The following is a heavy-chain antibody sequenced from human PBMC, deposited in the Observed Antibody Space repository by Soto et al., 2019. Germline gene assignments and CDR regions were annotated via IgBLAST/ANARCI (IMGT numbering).Heavy chain of an antibody. Sequence: QVQLQESGPGLLKPSETLSLTCTVSGGSFSGYYWTWIRQPPGKGLEWLAYIYDSGITNYNASLKSRRTISLDTSKNQCSLTLTSVTAADTAVYYCARQWDYWGQGALVTVSS. CDR1: GGSFSGYY. J-gene: IGHJ4*02. CDR3: ARQWDY. V-gene: IGHV4-59*08. CDR2: IYDSGIT.